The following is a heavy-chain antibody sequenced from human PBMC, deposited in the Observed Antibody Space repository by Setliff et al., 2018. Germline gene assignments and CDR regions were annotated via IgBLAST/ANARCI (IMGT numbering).Heavy chain of an antibody. Sequence: ASVKVSCKAAGHLFSSYGISWVRQAPGKGLEWMGWISPYNGVTNYEKRFQGRVTMTTDTSARAAYMELRSLKSDDTAVYFCAISTLSLCLGDTCPNAFDIWGQGTVVTVSS. V-gene: IGHV1-18*01. D-gene: IGHD2-2*01. CDR1: GHLFSSYG. J-gene: IGHJ3*02. CDR3: AISTLSLCLGDTCPNAFDI. CDR2: ISPYNGVT.